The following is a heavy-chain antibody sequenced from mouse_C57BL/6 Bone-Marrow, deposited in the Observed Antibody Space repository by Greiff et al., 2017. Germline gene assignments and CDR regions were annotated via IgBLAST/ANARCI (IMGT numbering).Heavy chain of an antibody. J-gene: IGHJ4*01. Sequence: EVKLVESGGGLVKPGGSLKLSCAASGFTFSSYAMSWVRQTPEKRLEWVATISDGGSYTYYPDNVKGRFTISRDNAKNNLYLQMSHLESEDTAMYYCARGQGGYDGIVHWGQGTSVTVSS. D-gene: IGHD2-2*01. CDR1: GFTFSSYA. CDR2: ISDGGSYT. V-gene: IGHV5-4*03. CDR3: ARGQGGYDGIVH.